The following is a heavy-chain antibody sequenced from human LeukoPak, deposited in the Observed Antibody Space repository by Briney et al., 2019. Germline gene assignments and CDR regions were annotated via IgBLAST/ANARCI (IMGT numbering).Heavy chain of an antibody. Sequence: SQTLSLTCIVSGASISSGGYYWSWIRQHPGKGLEWIGYIYYSGSTYYNPSLKSRITISVDTSKNQFSLKLSSVTAADTAVYYCARDFRSKYADCVPSFDYWGQGTLVTVSS. CDR2: IYYSGST. D-gene: IGHD4-17*01. J-gene: IGHJ4*02. CDR1: GASISSGGYY. CDR3: ARDFRSKYADCVPSFDY. V-gene: IGHV4-31*03.